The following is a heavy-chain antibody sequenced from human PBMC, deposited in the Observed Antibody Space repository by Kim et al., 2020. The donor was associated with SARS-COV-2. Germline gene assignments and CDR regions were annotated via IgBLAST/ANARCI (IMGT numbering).Heavy chain of an antibody. CDR1: GYSFTSYW. V-gene: IGHV5-51*01. Sequence: GESLKISCKGSGYSFTSYWIGWVRQMPGKGLEWMGIIYPGDSDTRYSPSFQGQVTISADKSISTAYLQWSSLKASDTAMYYCARLRVWFGGLNPLDYYGMDVWGQGTTVTVSS. CDR2: IYPGDSDT. D-gene: IGHD3-10*01. J-gene: IGHJ6*02. CDR3: ARLRVWFGGLNPLDYYGMDV.